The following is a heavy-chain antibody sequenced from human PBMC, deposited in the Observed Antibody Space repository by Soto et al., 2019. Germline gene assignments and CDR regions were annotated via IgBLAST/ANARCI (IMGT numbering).Heavy chain of an antibody. CDR3: ARHCFGPLHGLVDV. V-gene: IGHV4-59*08. CDR2: SNYDGYS. D-gene: IGHD3-10*01. Sequence: QVQLQESGPGLVKPSETLSLTCTVSGGSITNYYCSWFRQPPGKGLDWIGYSNYDGYSAYNLSLKRRVTLSMDASKTQFSLMLESVTATDTAVDYFARHCFGPLHGLVDVWGPVTTVIVSS. J-gene: IGHJ6*02. CDR1: GGSITNYY.